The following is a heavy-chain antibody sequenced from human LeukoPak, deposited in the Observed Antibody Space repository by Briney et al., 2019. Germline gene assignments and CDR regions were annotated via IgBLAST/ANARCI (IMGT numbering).Heavy chain of an antibody. CDR3: ARVHYGDCEVDY. CDR2: ISAYNGNT. CDR1: GYTFTSYG. D-gene: IGHD4-17*01. Sequence: ASVKVSCKASGYTFTSYGISWVRQAPGQGLEWMGRISAYNGNTNYAQKLQGRVTMTTDTSTSTAYMELRSLRSDDTAVYYCARVHYGDCEVDYWGQGTLVTVSS. J-gene: IGHJ4*02. V-gene: IGHV1-18*01.